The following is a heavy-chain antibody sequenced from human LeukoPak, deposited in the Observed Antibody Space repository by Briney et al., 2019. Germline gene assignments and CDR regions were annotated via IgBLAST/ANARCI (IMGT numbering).Heavy chain of an antibody. D-gene: IGHD3-10*01. CDR1: GFTFSSYE. Sequence: QPGGSLRLSCAASGFTFSSYEMNWVRQAPGKGLEWVSYISSSGSTIYYAASVKGRFTISRDNAKNSLYLQMNSLRAEDTAVYYCARDGKGRNRIGYYFDYWGQGTLVTDSS. V-gene: IGHV3-48*03. CDR2: ISSSGSTI. CDR3: ARDGKGRNRIGYYFDY. J-gene: IGHJ4*02.